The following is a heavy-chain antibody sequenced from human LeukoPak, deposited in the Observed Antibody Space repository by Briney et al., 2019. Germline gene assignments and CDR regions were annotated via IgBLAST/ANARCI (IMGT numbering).Heavy chain of an antibody. D-gene: IGHD4-23*01. Sequence: SETLSLTCTVSVGSVSRGSYYWSWIRQPPGKGLEWIGYIYRNGSTNYNPSLNSRVTISVDMSKNQFFLKLSSVIAADTAVYYCARDYGGISDAFDIWGPGTRVTVSS. CDR2: IYRNGST. CDR3: ARDYGGISDAFDI. CDR1: VGSVSRGSYY. J-gene: IGHJ3*02. V-gene: IGHV4-61*01.